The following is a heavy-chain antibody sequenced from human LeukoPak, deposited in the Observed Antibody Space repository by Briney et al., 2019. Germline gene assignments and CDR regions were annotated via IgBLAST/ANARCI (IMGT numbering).Heavy chain of an antibody. J-gene: IGHJ4*02. D-gene: IGHD2-2*02. CDR2: ISSSGSTI. CDR3: ARDPGTYCSSTSCYIPPDY. V-gene: IGHV3-11*04. CDR1: GFTFSDYY. Sequence: TGGSLRLSCAASGFTFSDYYMSWIRQAPGKGLEWVSYISSSGSTIYYADSVKGRFTISRDNAKNSLYLQMNSLRAEDTAVYYCARDPGTYCSSTSCYIPPDYWGQGTLVTVSS.